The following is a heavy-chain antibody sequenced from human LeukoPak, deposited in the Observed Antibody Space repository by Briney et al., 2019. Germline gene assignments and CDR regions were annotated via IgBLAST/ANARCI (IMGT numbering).Heavy chain of an antibody. J-gene: IGHJ4*02. Sequence: ASVKVSCKASGYTFTGYYMHWVRQAPGQGLEWMGWINPNSGVTNYAQKFQGRVTMTRDTSISTAYMELSRLRSDDTAVYYCARDGGQFVARAFDYWGQGTLVTVSS. D-gene: IGHD2-15*01. CDR1: GYTFTGYY. CDR2: INPNSGVT. CDR3: ARDGGQFVARAFDY. V-gene: IGHV1-2*02.